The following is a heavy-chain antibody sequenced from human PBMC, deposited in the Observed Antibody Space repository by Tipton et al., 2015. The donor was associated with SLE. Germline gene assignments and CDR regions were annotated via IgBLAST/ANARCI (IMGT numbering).Heavy chain of an antibody. J-gene: IGHJ4*02. CDR3: ARHDYDSNGYYQHYFDY. CDR2: INYSGRT. Sequence: TLSLTCTLYGGSFSGYHWSWIRQSPGKGLEWIGEINYSGRTNYNPSLESRVTISLGTSKNQLSLTLTSVTAADTAVYYCARHDYDSNGYYQHYFDYWGQGTLVTVSS. D-gene: IGHD3-22*01. V-gene: IGHV4-34*01. CDR1: GGSFSGYH.